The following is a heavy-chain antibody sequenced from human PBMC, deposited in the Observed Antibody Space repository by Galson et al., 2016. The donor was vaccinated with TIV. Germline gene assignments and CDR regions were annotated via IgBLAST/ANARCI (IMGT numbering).Heavy chain of an antibody. CDR2: TYSGDQT. Sequence: SLRLSCAASGFNVSNHYMTWVRQAPGKGLEWVSLTYSGDQTSYEDPVQGRFTTSRDDSKNTLYLQMDSLPTQDTAVYYCARDRRFCGNECYLHYYYGMDVWGQGTTVTVSS. V-gene: IGHV3-66*02. J-gene: IGHJ6*02. D-gene: IGHD2-21*01. CDR3: ARDRRFCGNECYLHYYYGMDV. CDR1: GFNVSNHY.